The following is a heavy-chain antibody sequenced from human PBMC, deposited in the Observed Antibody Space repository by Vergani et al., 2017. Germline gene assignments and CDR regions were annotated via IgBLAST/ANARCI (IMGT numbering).Heavy chain of an antibody. CDR2: ICHTEDT. D-gene: IGHD1-26*01. Sequence: QVQLQESGPGLVKPPGTLSLTCAGSGDSISSNNCWTWVRQPPGKGLEWIGEICHTEDTKYSPSLKSRVTVSVDESWNLFSLRLNSVTAADTAVYYCATSYYRRWGYDFDYWGQGILVTVSS. CDR3: ATSYYRRWGYDFDY. CDR1: GDSISSNNC. J-gene: IGHJ4*02. V-gene: IGHV4-4*03.